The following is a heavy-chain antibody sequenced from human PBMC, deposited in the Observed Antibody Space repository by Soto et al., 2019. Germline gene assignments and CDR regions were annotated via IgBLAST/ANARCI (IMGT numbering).Heavy chain of an antibody. CDR3: ARRNFPYYFDY. J-gene: IGHJ4*02. CDR2: IYYSGST. D-gene: IGHD1-7*01. Sequence: PSETLSLTCVVSGASVSTSGYYWGWVRQPPGKGLEWIATIYYSGSTYYNPSLQSRLTTSVDTSKNQFSMKLTSVTAADTAIYYCARRNFPYYFDYWGQGTVVTVSS. CDR1: GASVSTSGYY. V-gene: IGHV4-39*01.